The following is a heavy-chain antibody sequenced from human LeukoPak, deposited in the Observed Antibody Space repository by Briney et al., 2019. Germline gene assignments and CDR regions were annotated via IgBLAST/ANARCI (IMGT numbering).Heavy chain of an antibody. CDR2: ISGSGGST. CDR3: AKDSSSSKNGYYFDY. Sequence: GSLRLSCAASGFTFSSYAMSWVRQAPGKGLEWVSAISGSGGSTYYADSVKGRFTISRDNSKNTLYLQMNSLRAEDTAVYYCAKDSSSSKNGYYFDYWGQGTLVTVSS. J-gene: IGHJ4*02. D-gene: IGHD6-13*01. V-gene: IGHV3-23*01. CDR1: GFTFSSYA.